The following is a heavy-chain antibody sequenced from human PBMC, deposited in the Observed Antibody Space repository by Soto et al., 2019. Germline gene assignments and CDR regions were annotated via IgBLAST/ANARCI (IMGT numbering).Heavy chain of an antibody. Sequence: QVQLVQSGAEVKKPGASVKVSCKASGYTFTSYGISWVRQAPGQGLEWMGWISAYNGNTNYAQKLQGRVTMTTDTSTSTAYMELRSLRSDDTAVYYCASLTLGYCNRTSCLKNAFDIWGQGTMVTVSS. CDR2: ISAYNGNT. CDR3: ASLTLGYCNRTSCLKNAFDI. J-gene: IGHJ3*02. V-gene: IGHV1-18*04. CDR1: GYTFTSYG. D-gene: IGHD2-2*01.